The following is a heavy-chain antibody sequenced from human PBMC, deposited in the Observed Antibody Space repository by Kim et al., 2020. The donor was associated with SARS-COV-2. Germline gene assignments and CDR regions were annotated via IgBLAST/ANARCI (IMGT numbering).Heavy chain of an antibody. CDR1: GGTISSYY. CDR2: IYYSGST. Sequence: SETLSLTCTVSGGTISSYYWSWIRQPPGKGLEWIGYIYYSGSTNYNPSLKSRVTISVDTSKNQFSLKLSSVTAAETAVYYCARGDYDSSGYYGGGFVYWG. V-gene: IGHV4-59*01. D-gene: IGHD3-22*01. CDR3: ARGDYDSSGYYGGGFVY. J-gene: IGHJ4*01.